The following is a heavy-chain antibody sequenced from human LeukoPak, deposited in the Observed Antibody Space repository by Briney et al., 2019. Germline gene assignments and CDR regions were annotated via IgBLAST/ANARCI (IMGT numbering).Heavy chain of an antibody. Sequence: GESLKISCQGVGFGFTGYWIGWVRQLPGKGLDWMGIIYPGDSETRYSPSFQGQVTMSADMSTNTAYLQWSSLQASDSAIYYCARLDATRGGDCWGQGTLVTVSS. CDR3: ARLDATRGGDC. D-gene: IGHD2-15*01. CDR1: GFGFTGYW. V-gene: IGHV5-51*01. CDR2: IYPGDSET. J-gene: IGHJ4*02.